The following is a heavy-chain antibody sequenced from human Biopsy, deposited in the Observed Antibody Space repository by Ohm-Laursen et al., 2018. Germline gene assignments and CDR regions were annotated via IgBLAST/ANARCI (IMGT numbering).Heavy chain of an antibody. J-gene: IGHJ3*01. CDR2: ISPNRGGT. D-gene: IGHD3-16*01. V-gene: IGHV1-2*02. Sequence: ASVKVSCKGSGYAVNDYFLHWLRQAPGQGAEWMGGISPNRGGTNYAQKFQGRVTMRTDTSTSTVYLELRRLISDDTAVYYCARDIMNRIAGLVARSDVFDVWGQGTLVTVSS. CDR3: ARDIMNRIAGLVARSDVFDV. CDR1: GYAVNDYF.